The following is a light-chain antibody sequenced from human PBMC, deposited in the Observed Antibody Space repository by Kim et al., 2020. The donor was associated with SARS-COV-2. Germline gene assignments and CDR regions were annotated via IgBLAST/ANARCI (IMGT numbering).Light chain of an antibody. Sequence: SSELTQDPAVSVALGQTVRITCQGDSLRSYYASWYQQKPGQAPLLVIYGKNNRPSGIPDRFSGSSSGNTASLTITGAQAEDEADYYCNSRDSSDTHVVFG. CDR3: NSRDSSDTHVV. V-gene: IGLV3-19*01. CDR1: SLRSYY. CDR2: GKN. J-gene: IGLJ2*01.